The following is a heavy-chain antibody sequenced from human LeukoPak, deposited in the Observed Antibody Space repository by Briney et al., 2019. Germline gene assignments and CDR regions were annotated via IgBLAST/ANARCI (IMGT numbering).Heavy chain of an antibody. CDR1: GGSFNDYY. V-gene: IGHV4-34*01. J-gene: IGHJ4*02. D-gene: IGHD3-9*01. CDR3: ARTLTGYYPNFNY. Sequence: SETVSLTCAVYGGSFNDYYWGWIRQPPGKGLEWIGEINHSGSTKYNPSMKSRVTISVDTSKNQFSLRLNSVTAADTAVYYCARTLTGYYPNFNYWGQGTLVTVSS. CDR2: INHSGST.